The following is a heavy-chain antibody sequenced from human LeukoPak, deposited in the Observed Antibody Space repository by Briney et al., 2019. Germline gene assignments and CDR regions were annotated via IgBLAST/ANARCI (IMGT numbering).Heavy chain of an antibody. D-gene: IGHD5-12*01. CDR2: INSDGSST. V-gene: IGHV3-74*01. CDR1: GFTLSSYW. Sequence: PWGSLRLSCAGSGFTLSSYWKHWGRQGPRQGLVWVSRINSDGSSTSYADSVKGRVTISRDNAKNTLYLQMNSLRAEDTAVYYCARGFSGYDYWGQGTLVTVSS. CDR3: ARGFSGYDY. J-gene: IGHJ4*02.